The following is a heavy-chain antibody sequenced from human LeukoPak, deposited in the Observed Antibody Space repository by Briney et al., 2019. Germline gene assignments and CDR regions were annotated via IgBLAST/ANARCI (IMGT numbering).Heavy chain of an antibody. J-gene: IGHJ6*02. CDR3: ARDEGYCSRTSCYGASMGMDV. D-gene: IGHD2-2*01. CDR1: GFTFSGYP. CDR2: ISYHGSNK. V-gene: IGHV3-30-3*01. Sequence: GGSLRLSCAASGFTFSGYPIHWVRQAPGKGLEWVAVISYHGSNKYYADSVKGRFTISRDNSKNTLYLQMNSLRAEDTAVYYCARDEGYCSRTSCYGASMGMDVWGQGTALIVSS.